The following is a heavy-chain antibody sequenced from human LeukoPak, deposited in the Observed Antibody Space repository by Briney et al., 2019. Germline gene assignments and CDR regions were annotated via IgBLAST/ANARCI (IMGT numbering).Heavy chain of an antibody. V-gene: IGHV3-30-3*01. CDR1: GFTFSSYA. CDR2: ISYDGSNK. Sequence: GGSLRLSCAASGFTFSSYAMHWVRQAPGKGLEWVAVISYDGSNKYYADSVKGRFTIPRDNSKNTLYLQMNSLRAEDTAVYYCARAIAAAGWYFDLWGRGTLVTVSS. J-gene: IGHJ2*01. D-gene: IGHD6-13*01. CDR3: ARAIAAAGWYFDL.